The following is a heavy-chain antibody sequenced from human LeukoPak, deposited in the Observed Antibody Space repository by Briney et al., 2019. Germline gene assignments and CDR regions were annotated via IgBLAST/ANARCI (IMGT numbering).Heavy chain of an antibody. V-gene: IGHV1-3*01. D-gene: IGHD5-18*01. J-gene: IGHJ4*02. Sequence: ASVKASCKASGYTFTSYAMHWVRQAPGQRLEWMGGINAGNGNTKYSQKFQGRVTITRDTSASTAYMELSSLRSEDTAVYYCARARVGKMDTAMVDWGQGPLVTVSS. CDR1: GYTFTSYA. CDR3: ARARVGKMDTAMVD. CDR2: INAGNGNT.